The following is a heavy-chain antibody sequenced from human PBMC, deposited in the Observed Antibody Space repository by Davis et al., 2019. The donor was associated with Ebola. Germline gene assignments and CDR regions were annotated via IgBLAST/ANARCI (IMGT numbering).Heavy chain of an antibody. J-gene: IGHJ6*02. V-gene: IGHV3-23*01. CDR1: GFTFSSYA. CDR2: FSGSGGST. Sequence: PGGSLRLSCAASGFTFSSYAMSWVRQAPGKGLEWVSAFSGSGGSTYYADSVKGRFTISRDNSKNTLYLQMNSLRAEDTAVYYCARERDQGSWYLYPYYYYYGMDVWGQGTTVTVSS. CDR3: ARERDQGSWYLYPYYYYYGMDV. D-gene: IGHD6-13*01.